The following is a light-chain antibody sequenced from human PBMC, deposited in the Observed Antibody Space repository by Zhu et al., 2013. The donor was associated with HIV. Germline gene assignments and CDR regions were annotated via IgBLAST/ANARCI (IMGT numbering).Light chain of an antibody. J-gene: IGKJ1*01. CDR3: LQDYNYPPT. V-gene: IGKV1-6*01. CDR2: AAS. Sequence: IQMTQSPSSLSASVGDRVTITCRASHSINTDLNWYQQKPGKAPKLLIYAASSLQSGVPSRFSGFGSGTDFTLIISSLQPEDCATYYCLQDYNYPPTFGQGTKVEVK. CDR1: HSINTD.